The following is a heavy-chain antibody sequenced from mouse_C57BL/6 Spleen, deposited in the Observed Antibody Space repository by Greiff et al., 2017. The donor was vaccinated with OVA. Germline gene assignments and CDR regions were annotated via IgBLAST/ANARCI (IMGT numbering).Heavy chain of an antibody. D-gene: IGHD2-4*01. J-gene: IGHJ2*01. V-gene: IGHV2-9-1*01. CDR2: IWTGGGT. CDR3: ARNPYDYDVGDFDY. Sequence: VKLVESGPGLVAPSQSLSITCTVSGFSLTSYAISWVRQPPGKGLEWLGVIWTGGGTNYNSARKSRLSISKDNSKSQVFLKMNSLQTDDTARYYCARNPYDYDVGDFDYWGQGTTLTVSS. CDR1: GFSLTSYA.